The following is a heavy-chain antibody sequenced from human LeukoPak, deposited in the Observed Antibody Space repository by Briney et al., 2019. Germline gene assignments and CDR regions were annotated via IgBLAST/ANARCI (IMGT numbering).Heavy chain of an antibody. CDR3: ARHSNAWFDY. J-gene: IGHJ4*02. Sequence: GGSLRHSCAASGFTFSSYTMNWVREAPGKGVEGGSYIRRSKSYIYYPASVKGRFTISRDNAKNLLYLQLTSPRAEDTAVYYCARHSNAWFDYWGQGTLVTVSS. V-gene: IGHV3-21*06. D-gene: IGHD5-18*01. CDR1: GFTFSSYT. CDR2: IRRSKSYI.